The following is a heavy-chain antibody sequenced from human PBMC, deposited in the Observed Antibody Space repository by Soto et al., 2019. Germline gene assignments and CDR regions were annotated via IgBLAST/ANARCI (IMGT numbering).Heavy chain of an antibody. CDR2: ISSSSSTI. D-gene: IGHD2-15*01. CDR1: GFTFSSYS. CDR3: ARENRGYCSGGSCYSGGYYFAY. Sequence: EVQLVESGGGLVQPGGSLRLSCAASGFTFSSYSMNWVRQAPGKGLEWVSYISSSSSTIYYADSVKGRFTISRDNAKNSLYLQMNSLRAEDTAVYYCARENRGYCSGGSCYSGGYYFAYWGQGTLVTVSS. J-gene: IGHJ4*02. V-gene: IGHV3-48*01.